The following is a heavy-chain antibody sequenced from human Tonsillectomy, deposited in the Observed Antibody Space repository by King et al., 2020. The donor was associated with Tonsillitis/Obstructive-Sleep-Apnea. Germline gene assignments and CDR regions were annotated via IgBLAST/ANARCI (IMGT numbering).Heavy chain of an antibody. CDR1: GFTFSDYY. D-gene: IGHD4-17*01. CDR2: ISLSGSHT. J-gene: IGHJ4*01. CDR3: ARGQMTTATVFDS. Sequence: VQLVESGGGLVKPGGSLRLSCAASGFTFSDYYMSWVRQAPGKGLVWVSYISLSGSHTNYADSVKGRFTISRDNAKTSLYLQMNSPSPADTAVYYCARGQMTTATVFDSWGHGTLAT. V-gene: IGHV3-11*05.